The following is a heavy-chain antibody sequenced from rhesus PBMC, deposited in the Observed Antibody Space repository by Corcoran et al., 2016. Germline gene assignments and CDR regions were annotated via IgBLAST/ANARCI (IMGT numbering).Heavy chain of an antibody. CDR1: GGSIGGYY. V-gene: IGHV4-81*01. J-gene: IGHJ4*01. Sequence: QVQLQESGPGLVKPSETLSLTCAVSGGSIGGYYWSWIRPAPGTGLEWIGNIDGNIAGTNYNPSLKSRVSISKDASKNQFSLKLSSVTSADTAVYYCAREGSGWYFDYWGQGVLVTVSS. CDR2: IDGNIAGT. D-gene: IGHD6-31*01. CDR3: AREGSGWYFDY.